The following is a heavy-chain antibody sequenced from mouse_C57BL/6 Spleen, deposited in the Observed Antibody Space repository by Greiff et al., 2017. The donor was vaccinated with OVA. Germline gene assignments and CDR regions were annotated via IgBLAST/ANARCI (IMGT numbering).Heavy chain of an antibody. CDR3: ARLNDGYYLYAMDY. CDR2: IYPGSGNT. D-gene: IGHD2-3*01. Sequence: VQLQQSGAELVRPGASVKLSCKASGYTFTDYYINWVKQRPGQGLEWIARIYPGSGNTYYNEKFKGKATLTAEKSSSTAYMQLSSLTSEDSAVYFCARLNDGYYLYAMDYWGQGTSVTVSS. J-gene: IGHJ4*01. V-gene: IGHV1-76*01. CDR1: GYTFTDYY.